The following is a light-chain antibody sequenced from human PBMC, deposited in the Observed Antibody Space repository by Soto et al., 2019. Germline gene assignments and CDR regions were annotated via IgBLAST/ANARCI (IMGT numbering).Light chain of an antibody. CDR3: AAWDASLNGVV. Sequence: QSVLTQPPSVSEAPRQRVTISCSGSRSNIGDNDVDWYQQLQGKAPKLLIYYDDLLPSGVSDRFSGSKSGTSASLAISGLQSEDEADYYCAAWDASLNGVVFGGGTKLTVL. CDR2: YDD. V-gene: IGLV1-36*01. J-gene: IGLJ2*01. CDR1: RSNIGDND.